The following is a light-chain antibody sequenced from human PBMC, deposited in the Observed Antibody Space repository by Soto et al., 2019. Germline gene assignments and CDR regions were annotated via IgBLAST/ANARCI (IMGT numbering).Light chain of an antibody. CDR2: GAS. V-gene: IGKV3-20*01. Sequence: EIVLTQSPGTLSLSPGERASLSCRASQSVSSSYLAWYQQKPGQAPRLHIYGASNRATGIPDRFSGSGSGTDFTFTISRLEPEDFAVYYCQQYGSSLFSFGPGTKVDVK. J-gene: IGKJ3*01. CDR1: QSVSSSY. CDR3: QQYGSSLFS.